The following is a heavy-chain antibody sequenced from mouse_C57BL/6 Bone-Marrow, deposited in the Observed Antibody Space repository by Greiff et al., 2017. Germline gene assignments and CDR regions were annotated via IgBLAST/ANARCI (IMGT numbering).Heavy chain of an antibody. J-gene: IGHJ4*01. CDR3: AFYAMDY. Sequence: QVQLKESGPELVKPGASVKLSCKASGYTFTSYDINWVKQRPGQGLEWIGWIYPRDGSTKYNEKFKGKATLTVDTSSSTAYMELHSLTSEDSAVYFCAFYAMDYWGQGTSVTVSS. CDR1: GYTFTSYD. V-gene: IGHV1-85*01. CDR2: IYPRDGST.